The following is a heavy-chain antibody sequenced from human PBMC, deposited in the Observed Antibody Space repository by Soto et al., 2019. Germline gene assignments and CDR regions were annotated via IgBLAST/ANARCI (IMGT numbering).Heavy chain of an antibody. V-gene: IGHV1-69*02. CDR2: IIPILGIA. J-gene: IGHJ3*02. Sequence: QVQLVQSGAEVKKPGSSVKVSCKASGGTFSSYTISWVRQAPGQGLEWMGRIIPILGIANYAQKFQGRVTITADKATSTAYMELISLRSEDTAVYYCARQEGRYCSGGSGYAFDIWVQGTMVTVSS. CDR1: GGTFSSYT. CDR3: ARQEGRYCSGGSGYAFDI. D-gene: IGHD2-15*01.